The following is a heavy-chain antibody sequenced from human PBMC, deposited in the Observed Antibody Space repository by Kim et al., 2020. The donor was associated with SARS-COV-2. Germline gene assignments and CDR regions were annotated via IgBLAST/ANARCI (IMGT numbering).Heavy chain of an antibody. J-gene: IGHJ3*02. CDR3: ARELMVRGVIPDDAFDI. D-gene: IGHD3-10*01. Sequence: VKSRLTISRDNSKTTLYLKMNRLRAEDTAVYYCARELMVRGVIPDDAFDIWGQGTMVTVSS. V-gene: IGHV3-30*01.